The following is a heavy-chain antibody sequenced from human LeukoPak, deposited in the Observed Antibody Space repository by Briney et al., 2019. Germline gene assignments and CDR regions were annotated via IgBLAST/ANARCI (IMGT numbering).Heavy chain of an antibody. V-gene: IGHV4-38-2*01. CDR3: ASYYASGVSAYNYYGMDV. CDR2: MSHNRGT. CDR1: GYSISSGYY. D-gene: IGHD3-10*01. J-gene: IGHJ6*04. Sequence: SETLSLTCAVSGYSISSGYYWGWIRQPPGKGLEWIGSMSHNRGTYYNPSLKSRVTISMDSSKNQFSLRLSSVTAADTAVYYCASYYASGVSAYNYYGMDVWGKGTTVTVSS.